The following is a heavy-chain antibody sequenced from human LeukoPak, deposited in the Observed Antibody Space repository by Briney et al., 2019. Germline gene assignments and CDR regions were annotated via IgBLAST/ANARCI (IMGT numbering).Heavy chain of an antibody. Sequence: ASVKVSCKASGYTFTSYGISWVRQAPGQGLEWMGWISAYNGNTNYAQKLQGRVTMTTDTSTSTAYMELRSLRSDDTAVYYCARDTARITIFGAVRDDYWGQGTLVTVSS. CDR2: ISAYNGNT. CDR3: ARDTARITIFGAVRDDY. J-gene: IGHJ4*02. V-gene: IGHV1-18*01. D-gene: IGHD3-3*01. CDR1: GYTFTSYG.